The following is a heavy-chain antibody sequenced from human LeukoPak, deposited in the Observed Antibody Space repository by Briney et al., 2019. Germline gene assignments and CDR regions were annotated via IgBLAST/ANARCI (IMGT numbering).Heavy chain of an antibody. CDR1: GFTFDDYG. J-gene: IGHJ4*02. CDR3: ARDRARIAAAGLIYYFDY. D-gene: IGHD6-13*01. CDR2: INWNGGST. Sequence: GGSLRLSCAASGFTFDDYGMSWVCQAPGKGLEWVSGINWNGGSTGYADSVKGRFTISRDNAKNSLYLQMNSLRAENTALYYCARDRARIAAAGLIYYFDYWGQGTMVTVSS. V-gene: IGHV3-20*04.